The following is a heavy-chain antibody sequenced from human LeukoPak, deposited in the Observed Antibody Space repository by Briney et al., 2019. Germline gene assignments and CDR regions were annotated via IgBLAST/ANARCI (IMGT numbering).Heavy chain of an antibody. CDR2: INPSGGST. CDR3: ARDRRYDSSGYYLPLGY. V-gene: IGHV1-46*01. Sequence: ASVKVSCKASGYTFTSYYMHWVRQAPGQGLEWMGIINPSGGSTSYAQKFQGRVTMTRDMSTSTVYMELSSLRSEDTAVYYCARDRRYDSSGYYLPLGYWGQGTLVTVSS. J-gene: IGHJ4*02. D-gene: IGHD3-22*01. CDR1: GYTFTSYY.